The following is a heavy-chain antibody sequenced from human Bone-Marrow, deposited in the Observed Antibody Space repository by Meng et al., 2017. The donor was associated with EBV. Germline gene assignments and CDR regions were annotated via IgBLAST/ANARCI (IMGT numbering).Heavy chain of an antibody. J-gene: IGHJ5*02. D-gene: IGHD6-19*01. CDR2: VHYTGST. V-gene: IGHV4-39*01. Sequence: QVQRGEAGPGQGKHSETLSPTCTVSGDSISSFYYWGWIRQPPGRGLEWIGSVHYTGSTYYSPSLKSRVTVSVDTSKNQFSLRLTSVTAADTAVYYCARPFPSWQSPRLDPFGAWGQGTLVTVSS. CDR3: ARPFPSWQSPRLDPFGA. CDR1: GDSISSFYY.